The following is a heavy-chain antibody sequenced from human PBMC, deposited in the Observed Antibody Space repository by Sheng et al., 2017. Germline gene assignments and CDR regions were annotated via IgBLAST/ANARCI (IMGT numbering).Heavy chain of an antibody. CDR1: GGTFSSYA. CDR2: IIPILGIA. Sequence: QVQLVQSGAEVKKPGSSVRVSCKASGGTFSSYAICWVRQAPGQRLEWMGGIIPILGIANYSQKFQGRVTITADKSTSTAYMELSSLRSDDTAVYYCARSLGYSSGWYLDWGQGTLVTVSS. J-gene: IGHJ4*02. CDR3: ARSLGYSSGWYLD. D-gene: IGHD6-19*01. V-gene: IGHV1-69*10.